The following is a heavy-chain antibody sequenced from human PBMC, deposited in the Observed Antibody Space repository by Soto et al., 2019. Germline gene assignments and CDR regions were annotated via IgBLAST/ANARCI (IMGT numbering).Heavy chain of an antibody. CDR1: GFGVSNNY. J-gene: IGHJ6*01. D-gene: IGHD5-12*01. Sequence: EVQLVESGGGLVQPGGSLRLSCAASGFGVSNNYMSWVRQAPGKGLEWVSAINSGGNTYYADSVKGRFTISRDNSKNTVYLQMNSVGAEDTAVYYCARGGDSDVYGEYYYYGMDVWGQGTTVTVSS. CDR2: INSGGNT. CDR3: ARGGDSDVYGEYYYYGMDV. V-gene: IGHV3-66*01.